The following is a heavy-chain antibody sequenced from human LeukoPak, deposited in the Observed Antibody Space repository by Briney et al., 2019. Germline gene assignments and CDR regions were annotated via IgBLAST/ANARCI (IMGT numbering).Heavy chain of an antibody. CDR3: VREVQLWRLNMYFYYMDA. CDR1: GDSLTYYY. CDR2: IFSTGST. J-gene: IGHJ6*03. Sequence: PSETLSLTCRFSGDSLTYYYWTWIRQPAGKGLEWIGRIFSTGSTNYNPSLQSRVTISVDKSKNQFSLRLSSVTAADTAVYFCVREVQLWRLNMYFYYMDAWGKGTTVIVSS. D-gene: IGHD3-16*01. V-gene: IGHV4-4*07.